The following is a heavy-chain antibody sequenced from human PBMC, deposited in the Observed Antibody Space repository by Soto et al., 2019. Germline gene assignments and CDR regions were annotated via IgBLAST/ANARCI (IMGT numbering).Heavy chain of an antibody. D-gene: IGHD3-22*01. CDR1: GGTFSSYA. CDR3: ARDPYYYDSSGYYYGYYFDY. V-gene: IGHV1-69*06. J-gene: IGHJ4*02. Sequence: SVKVSCKASGGTFSSYAISWVRQAPGQGLEWMGGIIPIFGTASYAQKFQGRVTITADKSTSTAYMELSSLRSEDTAVYYCARDPYYYDSSGYYYGYYFDYWGQGTLVTVSS. CDR2: IIPIFGTA.